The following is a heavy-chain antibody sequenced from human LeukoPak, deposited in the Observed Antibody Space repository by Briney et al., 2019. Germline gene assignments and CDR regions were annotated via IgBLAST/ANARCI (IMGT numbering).Heavy chain of an antibody. J-gene: IGHJ6*03. CDR1: GYTFTGYY. Sequence: SVKVSCKASGYTFTGYYMHWVRQAPPQGIEWMGRINPNRGGTNYAHTFQGRVAMNRDTTISTAYMELSRLGSDDNAVYYCARIRGSTSFWYFYVVGCGKGTTVTVSS. V-gene: IGHV1-2*06. CDR3: ARIRGSTSFWYFYVVG. D-gene: IGHD2-2*01. CDR2: INPNRGGT.